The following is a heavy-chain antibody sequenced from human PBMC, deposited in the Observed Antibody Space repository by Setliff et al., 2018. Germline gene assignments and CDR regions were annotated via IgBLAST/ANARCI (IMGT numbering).Heavy chain of an antibody. D-gene: IGHD3-10*01. J-gene: IGHJ6*02. Sequence: PSETLSLTCAVYGGSFSGYYWSWIRQPPGKGLEWLGYISYSGKTNYNPSLKSRVTISVNTSKNQFSLKLSSVTAADTAVYYCARDGYFGSGTYNVWGQGTTVTVSS. V-gene: IGHV4-59*01. CDR2: ISYSGKT. CDR3: ARDGYFGSGTYNV. CDR1: GGSFSGYY.